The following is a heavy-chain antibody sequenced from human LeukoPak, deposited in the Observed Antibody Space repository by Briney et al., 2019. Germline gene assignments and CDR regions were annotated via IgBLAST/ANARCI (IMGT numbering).Heavy chain of an antibody. CDR2: IIPIFGTA. J-gene: IGHJ4*02. CDR1: GGTFSSYA. Sequence: SVKVSCKASGGTFSSYAISWVRQAPGQGLEWMGGIIPIFGTANYAQKFQGRVTITADESTSTAYMELSSLRSEDTAVYYCARVPYSGYDYLRCYFDYWGQGTLVTVSS. CDR3: ARVPYSGYDYLRCYFDY. V-gene: IGHV1-69*13. D-gene: IGHD5-12*01.